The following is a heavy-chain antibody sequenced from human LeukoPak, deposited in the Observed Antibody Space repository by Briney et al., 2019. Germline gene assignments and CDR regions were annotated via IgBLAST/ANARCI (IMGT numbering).Heavy chain of an antibody. CDR3: ARDSAEAGTDFDY. D-gene: IGHD6-19*01. CDR2: ISSSSATM. J-gene: IGHJ4*02. CDR1: GFSFSSSE. V-gene: IGHV3-48*03. Sequence: GGALRLSCAAPGFSFSSSEMNSGRQTPGEGPGWVSYISSSSATMYYADSVKGRFTISRDNAKNSLYRQMNSLRAEDTAVYYCARDSAEAGTDFDYWGQGTLVTVSS.